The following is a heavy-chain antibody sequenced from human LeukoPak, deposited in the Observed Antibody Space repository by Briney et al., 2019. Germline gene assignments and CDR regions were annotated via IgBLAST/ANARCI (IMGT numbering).Heavy chain of an antibody. CDR2: ISGSGGST. V-gene: IGHV3-23*01. CDR3: AKPSGYGGYGSGFDY. Sequence: GGSLRLSCAASGFTFSSYAMSWVRQAPGKGLEWVSAISGSGGSTYYADSVKGRFTISRDNSKNTLYLQMNSLRAEDTAVYYCAKPSGYGGYGSGFDYWGQGTLVTVSS. D-gene: IGHD5-12*01. J-gene: IGHJ4*02. CDR1: GFTFSSYA.